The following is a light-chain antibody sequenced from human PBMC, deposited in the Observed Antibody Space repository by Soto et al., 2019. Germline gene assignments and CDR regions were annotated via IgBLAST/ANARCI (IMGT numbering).Light chain of an antibody. V-gene: IGKV3-20*01. CDR2: GAS. CDR3: QQFGRSPPSWT. CDR1: QSVSSNY. J-gene: IGKJ1*01. Sequence: ETVLTQSPGTLSLSPGERATLSCRASQSVSSNYLAWYQQKPGQAPRLLIYGASTRATGIPYRFSGSGSGTDFTLTISRLEPEDFAVYYCQQFGRSPPSWTFGQVTKVEIK.